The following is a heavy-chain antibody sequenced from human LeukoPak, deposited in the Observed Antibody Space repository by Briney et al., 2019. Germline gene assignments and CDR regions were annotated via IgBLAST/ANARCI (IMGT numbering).Heavy chain of an antibody. J-gene: IGHJ6*02. CDR2: MNPHSGGT. D-gene: IGHD2-2*01. Sequence: ASVKVSCTASGYTLTAYYIHWVRQAPGQRLEWMGWMNPHSGGTNYAQKFRARVTMTTDTTINTAYLELTGLTSDDTALYYCARAERTVSGLDVWGQGTTVTVSS. CDR1: GYTLTAYY. CDR3: ARAERTVSGLDV. V-gene: IGHV1-2*02.